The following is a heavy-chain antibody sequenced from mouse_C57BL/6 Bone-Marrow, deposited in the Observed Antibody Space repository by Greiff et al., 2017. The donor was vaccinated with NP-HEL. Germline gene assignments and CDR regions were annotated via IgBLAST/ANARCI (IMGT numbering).Heavy chain of an antibody. D-gene: IGHD2-4*01. CDR3: ARGTMITTRPYYYAMDY. Sequence: EVQLQQSGPELVKPGASVKISCKASGYTFTDYYMNWVKQSHGKSLEWIGDINPNNGGTSYNQKFKGKATLTVDKSSSTAYMELRSLTSEDSAVYYCARGTMITTRPYYYAMDYWGQGTSVTVSS. CDR1: GYTFTDYY. V-gene: IGHV1-26*01. J-gene: IGHJ4*01. CDR2: INPNNGGT.